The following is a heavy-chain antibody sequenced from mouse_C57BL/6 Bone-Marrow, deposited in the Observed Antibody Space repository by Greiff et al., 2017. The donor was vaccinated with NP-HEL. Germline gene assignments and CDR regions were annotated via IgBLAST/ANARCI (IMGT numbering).Heavy chain of an antibody. CDR3: ARQDYYGSNAMDY. V-gene: IGHV5-12*01. J-gene: IGHJ4*01. CDR1: GFTFSDYY. Sequence: EVKLEESGGGLVQPGGSLKLSCAASGFTFSDYYMYWVRQTPEKRLEWVAYISNGGGSTYYPDTVKGRFTISRDNAKNTLYLQMSRLKSEDTAMYYCARQDYYGSNAMDYWGQGTSVTVSS. CDR2: ISNGGGST. D-gene: IGHD1-1*01.